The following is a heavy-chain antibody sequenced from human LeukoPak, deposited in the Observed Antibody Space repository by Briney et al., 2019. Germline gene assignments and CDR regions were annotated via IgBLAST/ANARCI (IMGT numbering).Heavy chain of an antibody. CDR1: GGSISSHY. Sequence: PSETLSLTCTVSGGSISSHYWSWIRQPPGKGLEWIGYIYYSGSTNYNPSLKSRVTISVDTSENQFSLKLSSVTAADTAVYYCARVSGYYDSSGYGQSFDYWGQGTLVTVSS. CDR2: IYYSGST. J-gene: IGHJ4*02. CDR3: ARVSGYYDSSGYGQSFDY. D-gene: IGHD3-22*01. V-gene: IGHV4-59*11.